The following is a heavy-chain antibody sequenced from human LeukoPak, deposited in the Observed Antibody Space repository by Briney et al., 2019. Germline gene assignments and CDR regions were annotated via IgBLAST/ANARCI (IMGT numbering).Heavy chain of an antibody. CDR1: GFTFSSYS. V-gene: IGHV3-21*01. CDR3: ARTSDY. Sequence: PGGSLRLSCAASGFTFSSYSMNWVRQAPGKGLEWVSSISSSSXXIXXADSVXXRFTISRDNAKNTLYLQMNSLRAEDTAVYYCARTSDYWGQGTLVTVSS. J-gene: IGHJ4*02. CDR2: ISSSSXXI.